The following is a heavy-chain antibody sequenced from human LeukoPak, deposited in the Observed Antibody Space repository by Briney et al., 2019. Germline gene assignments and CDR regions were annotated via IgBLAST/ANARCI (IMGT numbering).Heavy chain of an antibody. J-gene: IGHJ6*02. D-gene: IGHD6-19*01. Sequence: GGSLRLSCAPSGFTFSSYAMSWVRQAPGKGLEWVSAISGSGGSTYYADSVKGRFTISRDNSKNTLYLQMNSLRAEDTAVYYSAKSSGGYYYYYYGMDVWGQGTTVTVSS. V-gene: IGHV3-23*01. CDR1: GFTFSSYA. CDR2: ISGSGGST. CDR3: AKSSGGYYYYYYGMDV.